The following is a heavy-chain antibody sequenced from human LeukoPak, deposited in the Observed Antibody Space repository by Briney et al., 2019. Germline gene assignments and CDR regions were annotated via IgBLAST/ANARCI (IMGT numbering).Heavy chain of an antibody. CDR3: AKEFYYGSGSYYPTFDF. CDR2: ISGSGGTT. V-gene: IGHV3-23*01. D-gene: IGHD3-10*01. J-gene: IGHJ4*02. Sequence: GGSLRLSCAASGFTFSNYAMSWVRQAPGKGLEWVSAISGSGGTTYYADSVKGRFTLSRDNSKNTLYLQMNSLRAEDTAVYYCAKEFYYGSGSYYPTFDFWGQGTLVTVSS. CDR1: GFTFSNYA.